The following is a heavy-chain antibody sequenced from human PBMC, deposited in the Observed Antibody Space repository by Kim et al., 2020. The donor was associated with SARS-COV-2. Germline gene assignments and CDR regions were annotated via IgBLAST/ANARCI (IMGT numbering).Heavy chain of an antibody. CDR2: INHSGST. V-gene: IGHV4-34*01. CDR3: ARGVRLGVVPAAMTIYPYYYYGMDV. Sequence: SETLSLTCAVYGGSFSGYYWSWIRQPPGKGLEWIGEINHSGSTNYNPSLKSRVTISVDTSKNQFSLKLSSVTAADTAVYYCARGVRLGVVPAAMTIYPYYYYGMDVWGQGTTVTVSS. CDR1: GGSFSGYY. J-gene: IGHJ6*02. D-gene: IGHD2-2*01.